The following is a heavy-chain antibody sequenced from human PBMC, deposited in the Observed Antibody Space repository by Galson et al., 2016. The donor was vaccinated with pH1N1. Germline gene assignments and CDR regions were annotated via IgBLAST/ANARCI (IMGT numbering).Heavy chain of an antibody. CDR1: GFAFSTYG. CDR2: IGASGATT. J-gene: IGHJ4*02. CDR3: AKLPGADIWYDY. D-gene: IGHD6-13*01. Sequence: LRLSCAASGFAFSTYGMYWVRQAQGKGLEWVSAIGASGATTYYADSVKGRFTISRDNSKNMMYLQMNSLKAEDSALYYCAKLPGADIWYDYWGQGIHVTVSS. V-gene: IGHV3-23*01.